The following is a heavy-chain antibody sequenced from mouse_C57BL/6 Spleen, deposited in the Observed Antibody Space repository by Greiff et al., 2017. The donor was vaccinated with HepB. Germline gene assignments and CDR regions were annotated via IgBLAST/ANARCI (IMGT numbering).Heavy chain of an antibody. CDR3: ARGKTAQATWGKNYYDD. D-gene: IGHD3-2*02. J-gene: IGHJ2*01. Sequence: QVQLQQSGAELMKPGASVKLSCKATGYTFTGYWLEWVKQRPGHGLEWIGEILPGSGSTNYNEKFKGKATFTADTSSNTAYMQLSSLTTEDSAIYYSARGKTAQATWGKNYYDDWGKGTTLTVST. V-gene: IGHV1-9*01. CDR1: GYTFTGYW. CDR2: ILPGSGST.